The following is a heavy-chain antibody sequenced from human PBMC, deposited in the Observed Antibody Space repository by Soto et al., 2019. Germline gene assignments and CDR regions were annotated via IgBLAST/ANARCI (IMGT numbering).Heavy chain of an antibody. Sequence: QVQLVQSGAEVKKPGSSVKVSCKASGGTFSSYAISWVRQAPGQGLEWMGGIIPIFGTANYAQKFQGIVTMSADESTRPAYMEPSSLRPEDSAMSYCARDSSSEGWPLVHNGADVWGQGTTVTVS. CDR2: IIPIFGTA. V-gene: IGHV1-69*12. D-gene: IGHD6-6*01. J-gene: IGHJ6*02. CDR3: ARDSSSEGWPLVHNGADV. CDR1: GGTFSSYA.